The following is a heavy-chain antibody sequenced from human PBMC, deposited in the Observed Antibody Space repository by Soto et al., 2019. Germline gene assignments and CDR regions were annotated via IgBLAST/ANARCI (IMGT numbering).Heavy chain of an antibody. J-gene: IGHJ2*01. CDR1: GFTFSSYA. V-gene: IGHV3-23*01. CDR3: ARRERGWYFDL. CDR2: ISGSGDST. Sequence: EVQLLESGGGLVQPGGSLRLSCVASGFTFSSYAMNWVRQAPGKGLEWVSVISGSGDSTYYADSVKGRFTISRDNSKNTLYLQMNSLRAEYTAVYYCARRERGWYFDLWGRGTLVTVSS.